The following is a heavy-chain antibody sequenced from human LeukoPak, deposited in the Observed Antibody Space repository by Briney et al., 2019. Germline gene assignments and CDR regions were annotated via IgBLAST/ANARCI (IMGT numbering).Heavy chain of an antibody. J-gene: IGHJ4*02. CDR1: GGSFSGYY. Sequence: PSETLSLTCAVYGGSFSGYYWSWIRQPPGKGLEWIGEINHSGSTNYNPSLKSRVTISVDTSKNQSSLKLSSVTAADTAVYYCARGYSSSTSCYLYWGQGTLVTVSS. V-gene: IGHV4-34*01. CDR3: ARGYSSSTSCYLY. CDR2: INHSGST. D-gene: IGHD2-2*01.